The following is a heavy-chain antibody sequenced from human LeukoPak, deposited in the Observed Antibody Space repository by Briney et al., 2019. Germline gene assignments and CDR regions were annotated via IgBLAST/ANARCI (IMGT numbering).Heavy chain of an antibody. V-gene: IGHV3-15*01. CDR1: GFNFNDAW. CDR2: VRTTAEGETT. J-gene: IGHJ4*02. CDR3: TAGLGKTDGDS. Sequence: GGSLRLSCEGSGFNFNDAWMSWIRQAPGKGLEWVGRVRTTAEGETTDYAAPVRGRFIISRDDSKSMVYLQMNRLETEDTAIYYCTAGLGKTDGDSWGQGTLVTVSS. D-gene: IGHD4-11*01.